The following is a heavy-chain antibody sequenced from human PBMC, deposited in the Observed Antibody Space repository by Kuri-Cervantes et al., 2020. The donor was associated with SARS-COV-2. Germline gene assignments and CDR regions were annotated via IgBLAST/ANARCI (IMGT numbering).Heavy chain of an antibody. Sequence: GESLKSSCAASGFTFSSYGMHWVRQAPGKGLEWVAVISYDGSNKYYAESVKGQFTISRDNSKNTLYLQMNSLRAEDTAVYYCAKDDQWRLYCFDYWGQGTLVTVSS. CDR2: ISYDGSNK. CDR1: GFTFSSYG. D-gene: IGHD6-19*01. J-gene: IGHJ4*02. CDR3: AKDDQWRLYCFDY. V-gene: IGHV3-30*18.